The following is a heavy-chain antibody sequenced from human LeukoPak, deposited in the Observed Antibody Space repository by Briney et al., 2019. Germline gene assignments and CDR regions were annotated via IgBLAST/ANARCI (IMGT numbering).Heavy chain of an antibody. V-gene: IGHV3-33*01. CDR3: ARDGYCSSTSCSHLKGYYYYGMDV. J-gene: IGHJ6*02. D-gene: IGHD2-2*01. Sequence: GGSLRLSCAASGFTFSSYGMHWVRQAPGKGLEWVAVIWYDGSNKYYADSVKGRFTISRDNSKNTLYLQMNSLRAEDTAVYYCARDGYCSSTSCSHLKGYYYYGMDVWGQGTTVTVSS. CDR1: GFTFSSYG. CDR2: IWYDGSNK.